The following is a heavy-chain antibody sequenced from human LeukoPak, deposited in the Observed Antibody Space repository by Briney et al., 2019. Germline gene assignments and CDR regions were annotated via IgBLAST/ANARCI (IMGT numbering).Heavy chain of an antibody. D-gene: IGHD6-6*01. CDR2: VTGSGTTK. Sequence: TGGSLRLSCVAPGFSFSTYSMNGVRQAPGKGLEWVSSVTGSGTTKYYADSVKGRFVISRDNAKNSLYLQMNSLRAEDTAVYFCARERQLVTDYWGPGTLVTVSS. CDR1: GFSFSTYS. J-gene: IGHJ4*01. CDR3: ARERQLVTDY. V-gene: IGHV3-21*06.